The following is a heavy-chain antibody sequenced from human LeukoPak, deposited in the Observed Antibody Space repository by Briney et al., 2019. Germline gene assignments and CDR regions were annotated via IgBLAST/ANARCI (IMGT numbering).Heavy chain of an antibody. Sequence: GGSLRLSCAASGFTFSRYGMRWVRQAPGKGLEWVSAISGGGGNKYYADSVKGRFTISRDNSKNTLYLQMNSLRAEDTAVYYCVKDNSGEEGHYYYYYMDVWGKGTTVTIS. D-gene: IGHD5-12*01. CDR3: VKDNSGEEGHYYYYYMDV. CDR1: GFTFSRYG. J-gene: IGHJ6*03. V-gene: IGHV3-23*01. CDR2: ISGGGGNK.